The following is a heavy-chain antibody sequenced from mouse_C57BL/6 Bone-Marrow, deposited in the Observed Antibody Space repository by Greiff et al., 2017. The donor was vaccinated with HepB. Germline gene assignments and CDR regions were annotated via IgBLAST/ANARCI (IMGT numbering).Heavy chain of an antibody. Sequence: QVQLKQSGAELVKPGASVKLSCKASGYTFTSYWMQWVKQRPGQGLEWIGEIDPSDSYTNYNQKFKGKATLTVDTSSSTAYMQLSSLTSEDSAVYYCARDYYGSSYGGPWFAYWGQGTLVTVSA. CDR3: ARDYYGSSYGGPWFAY. CDR1: GYTFTSYW. CDR2: IDPSDSYT. D-gene: IGHD1-1*01. J-gene: IGHJ3*01. V-gene: IGHV1-50*01.